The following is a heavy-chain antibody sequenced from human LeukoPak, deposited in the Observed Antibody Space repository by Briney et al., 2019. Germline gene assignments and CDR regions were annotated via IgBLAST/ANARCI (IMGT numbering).Heavy chain of an antibody. Sequence: ASVKVSCKVSGYTLTESSMHWVRQAPGKGLEWMGGFDPEDGETIYAQKFQGRVTMTEDTSTDTAYMELSSLRSEDTAVYYCATVQGSYIAAAGPALADVWFDPWGQGTLVTVSS. D-gene: IGHD6-13*01. CDR2: FDPEDGET. V-gene: IGHV1-24*01. CDR3: ATVQGSYIAAAGPALADVWFDP. CDR1: GYTLTESS. J-gene: IGHJ5*02.